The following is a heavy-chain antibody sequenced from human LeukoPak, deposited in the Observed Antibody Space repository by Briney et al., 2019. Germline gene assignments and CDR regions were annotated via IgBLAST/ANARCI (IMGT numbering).Heavy chain of an antibody. CDR2: IYPGDSDT. Sequence: GESLKISCKGSGYSFTSYWIGWVRQMPGKGLEWMGIIYPGDSDTRYSPSFQGQVTISADKSISTAYLQWSSLKASDTAMYYCARYEYCSGGSCLPFDYWGQGTLVTVSS. D-gene: IGHD2-15*01. CDR1: GYSFTSYW. V-gene: IGHV5-51*01. J-gene: IGHJ4*02. CDR3: ARYEYCSGGSCLPFDY.